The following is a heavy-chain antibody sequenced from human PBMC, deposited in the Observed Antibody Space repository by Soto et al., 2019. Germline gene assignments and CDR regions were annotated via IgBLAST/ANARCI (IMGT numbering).Heavy chain of an antibody. CDR3: ASGGVYKWHS. CDR1: GGSVSGDSW. J-gene: IGHJ4*02. Sequence: QVQLQESGPGLVKPSGTLSLTCAVSGGSVSGDSWWSWVRQPPGKGLEWIGEIFRSGTTNYNPSLKSRITISIDKSKTQFSLKLTSVTAADTAVYYCASGGVYKWHSWGQGTLVTVSS. V-gene: IGHV4-4*02. CDR2: IFRSGTT. D-gene: IGHD1-1*01.